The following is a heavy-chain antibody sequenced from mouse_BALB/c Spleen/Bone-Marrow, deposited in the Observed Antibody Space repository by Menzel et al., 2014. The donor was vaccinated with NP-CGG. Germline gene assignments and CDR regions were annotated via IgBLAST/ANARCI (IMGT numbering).Heavy chain of an antibody. Sequence: VQLQQSGPELVKPGASVRISCKASGYTFTNYYIHWVKQRPGQGLEWIGWIYPVNVHANFNEKFRGKATLTADKSPSTAYMQLSSLTSEDSAVYFCARWLLPYYAMDYWGQGTSVTVSS. CDR2: IYPVNVHA. D-gene: IGHD2-3*01. J-gene: IGHJ4*01. CDR1: GYTFTNYY. CDR3: ARWLLPYYAMDY. V-gene: IGHV1S56*01.